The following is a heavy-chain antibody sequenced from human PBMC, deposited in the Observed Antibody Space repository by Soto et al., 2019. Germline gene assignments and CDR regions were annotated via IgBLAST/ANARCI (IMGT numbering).Heavy chain of an antibody. CDR3: AKATTNGGWFNPFDS. Sequence: PGGSLRLSCAASGFPFSSYAMTWVRQAPGKGLEWVSLISGSGGSTYYADSVKGRFTISRDNSRDTLFLQMNSLTADDTAVYYCAKATTNGGWFNPFDSWGQGALVTVSS. V-gene: IGHV3-23*01. CDR2: ISGSGGST. D-gene: IGHD6-19*01. CDR1: GFPFSSYA. J-gene: IGHJ4*02.